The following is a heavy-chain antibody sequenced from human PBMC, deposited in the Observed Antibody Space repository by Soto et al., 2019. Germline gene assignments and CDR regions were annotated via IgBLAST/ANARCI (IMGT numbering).Heavy chain of an antibody. V-gene: IGHV1-69*13. CDR2: VIPIFGTA. Sequence: SSVKVSCKASGGTFSSYAISWLRQAPGQGLEWMGGVIPIFGTANYAQKFQGRVTVTADESTSTADMELSSLRCEDTAVYYCARERCSSTSCYKGPFYYYGLDGWGQATTVTVS. CDR3: ARERCSSTSCYKGPFYYYGLDG. D-gene: IGHD2-2*02. CDR1: GGTFSSYA. J-gene: IGHJ6*02.